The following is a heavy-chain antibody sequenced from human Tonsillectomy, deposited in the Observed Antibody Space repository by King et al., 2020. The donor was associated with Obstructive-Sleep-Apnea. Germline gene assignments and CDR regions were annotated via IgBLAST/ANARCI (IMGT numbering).Heavy chain of an antibody. CDR1: GLTFSDYY. V-gene: IGHV3-11*06. D-gene: IGHD3-22*01. CDR3: ARDGLNYYDSSGYYSR. CDR2: SSSSSSYT. J-gene: IGHJ4*02. Sequence: VQLVESGGGLVKPGGSLRLSCAASGLTFSDYYMSWIRQAPGKGLEWGSYSSSSSSYTNYADSVKCRFTISRDNAKNSLYLQMNSLRAEDTAVYYCARDGLNYYDSSGYYSRWGQGTLVTVSS.